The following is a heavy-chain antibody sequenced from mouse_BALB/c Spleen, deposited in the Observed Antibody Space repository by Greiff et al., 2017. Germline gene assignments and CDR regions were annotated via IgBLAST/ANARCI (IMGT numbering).Heavy chain of an antibody. CDR2: INPGSSTI. Sequence: EVKVIESGGGLVQPGGSLNLSCAASGFDFSRYWMSWARQAPGKGQEWIGEINPGSSTINYTPSLKDKFIISRDNAKNTLYLQMSKVRSEDTALYYCAREALYYGSSYVYFDVWGAGTTVTVSS. J-gene: IGHJ1*01. V-gene: IGHV4-2*02. CDR3: AREALYYGSSYVYFDV. D-gene: IGHD1-1*01. CDR1: GFDFSRYW.